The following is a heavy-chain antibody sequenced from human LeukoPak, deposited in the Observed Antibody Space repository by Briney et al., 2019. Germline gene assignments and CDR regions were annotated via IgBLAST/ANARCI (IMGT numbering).Heavy chain of an antibody. D-gene: IGHD3-9*01. CDR1: GFTFSDCY. CDR2: ISSSGSTI. Sequence: PGGSLRLSCAASGFTFSDCYMSWIRQAPGKGLEWVSYISSSGSTIYYADSVKGRFTISRDNAKNSLYLQMNSLRAEDTAVYYCARDLVRYFDWYNWFDPWGQGTLVTVSS. J-gene: IGHJ5*02. CDR3: ARDLVRYFDWYNWFDP. V-gene: IGHV3-11*01.